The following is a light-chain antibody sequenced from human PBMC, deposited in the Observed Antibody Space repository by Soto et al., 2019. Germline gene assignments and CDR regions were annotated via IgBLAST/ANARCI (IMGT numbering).Light chain of an antibody. CDR2: WAS. V-gene: IGKV4-1*01. CDR3: QQYYSSPQT. CDR1: QSVLYSSNNKNY. Sequence: DIVMTQSPDSLAVSLGERATINCKSSQSVLYSSNNKNYLAWYQQKPGQSPKLLIYWASTRASGVPDRFTGSGSGTDFTLTISSLQAEDVAVYYCQQYYSSPQTFGQGTKVEIK. J-gene: IGKJ1*01.